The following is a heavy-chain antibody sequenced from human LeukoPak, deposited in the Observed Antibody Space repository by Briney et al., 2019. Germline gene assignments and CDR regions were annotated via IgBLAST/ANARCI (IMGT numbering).Heavy chain of an antibody. CDR1: GFTVSSNY. J-gene: IGHJ4*02. CDR2: ISGSGGST. CDR3: ARDFFPIVDSSWYEIGY. V-gene: IGHV3-23*01. D-gene: IGHD6-13*01. Sequence: GGSLRLSCAASGFTVSSNYMSWVRQAPGKGLEWVSAISGSGGSTYYADSVKGRFTISRDNSKNTLYLQMNSLRAEDTAVYYCARDFFPIVDSSWYEIGYWGQGTLVTVSS.